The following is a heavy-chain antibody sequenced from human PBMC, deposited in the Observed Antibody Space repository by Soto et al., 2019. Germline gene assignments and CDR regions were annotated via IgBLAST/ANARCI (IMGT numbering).Heavy chain of an antibody. J-gene: IGHJ4*02. CDR2: IYHSGST. Sequence: QLQLQESGSGLVKPSQTLSLTCAVSGGSISSGGYSWSWIRQPPGKGLEWIGYIYHSGSTYYNPSLKSRXXIXVXXSKNQFSLKLSSVTAADTAVYCWARGVGSSWYFDYWGQGPLVTVSS. V-gene: IGHV4-30-2*01. CDR1: GGSISSGGYS. CDR3: ARGVGSSWYFDY. D-gene: IGHD6-13*01.